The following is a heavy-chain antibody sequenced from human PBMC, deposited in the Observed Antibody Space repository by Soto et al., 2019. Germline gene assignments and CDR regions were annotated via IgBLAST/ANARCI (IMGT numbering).Heavy chain of an antibody. D-gene: IGHD4-17*01. Sequence: SETLSLTCAVYGGSFSGYYWSWIRQPPGKGLEWIGEINHSGSTNYNPSLKSRVTISVDTSKNQFSLKLSSVTAADTAVYYCASYGDLGPDYYYYYMDVWGKGTTVTVSS. V-gene: IGHV4-34*01. CDR1: GGSFSGYY. CDR3: ASYGDLGPDYYYYYMDV. CDR2: INHSGST. J-gene: IGHJ6*03.